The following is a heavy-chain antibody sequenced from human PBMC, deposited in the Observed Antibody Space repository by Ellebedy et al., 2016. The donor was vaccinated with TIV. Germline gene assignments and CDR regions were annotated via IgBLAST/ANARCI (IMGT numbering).Heavy chain of an antibody. CDR3: ARHPGYYYYYMDV. Sequence: SETLSLXXTVSGGSISSGGYYWSWIRQPPGKGLEWIGEINHSGSTNYNPSLKSRVTISVDTSKNQFSLKLSSVTAADTAVYYCARHPGYYYYYMDVWGKGTTVTVSS. J-gene: IGHJ6*03. CDR1: GGSISSGGYY. V-gene: IGHV4-39*01. CDR2: INHSGST.